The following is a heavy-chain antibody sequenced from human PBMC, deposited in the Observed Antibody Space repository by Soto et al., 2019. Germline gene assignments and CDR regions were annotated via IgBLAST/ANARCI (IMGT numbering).Heavy chain of an antibody. CDR3: ARLTTGGY. Sequence: QVQLVQSGAEVKKPGSSVKVSCKASGGTFSSYTISWVRQAPGQGLEWMGRIIPILGISNYAQKFQGRVTITEDKSKSTADMELSSLRPEDTAVYYCARLTTGGYWGQGTLVTVSS. CDR1: GGTFSSYT. D-gene: IGHD4-17*01. J-gene: IGHJ4*02. CDR2: IIPILGIS. V-gene: IGHV1-69*02.